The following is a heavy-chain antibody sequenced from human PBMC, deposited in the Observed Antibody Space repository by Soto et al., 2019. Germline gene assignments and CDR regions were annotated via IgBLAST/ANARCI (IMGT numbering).Heavy chain of an antibody. V-gene: IGHV3-23*01. CDR1: GFVFSSYA. Sequence: PGGSLRLSCAASGFVFSSYAMSWVRQAPGKGLEWVSAISGSDGSTYYADSVKGRFTISRDNSRNTLYLQMNSLRAEDTAVYYCAKDGVAHIPLYTFVSSYGHWGQGTLVPV. D-gene: IGHD3-16*01. CDR3: AKDGVAHIPLYTFVSSYGH. CDR2: ISGSDGST. J-gene: IGHJ4*02.